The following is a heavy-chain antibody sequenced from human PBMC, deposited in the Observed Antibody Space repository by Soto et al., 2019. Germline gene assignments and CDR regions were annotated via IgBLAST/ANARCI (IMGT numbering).Heavy chain of an antibody. CDR2: IDYSGGP. J-gene: IGHJ6*03. Sequence: QVQLQESGPGLVKPSQTLSLTCTVSGGSISRGGYYWSWIRQHPGKGLEWIGYIDYSGGPYYNPSLKSRVTLSVDTSGNQCSRRLSSVTAADTAVYYCARTDSGYADYMDVWGKATTVTVSS. V-gene: IGHV4-31*03. CDR1: GGSISRGGYY. CDR3: ARTDSGYADYMDV. D-gene: IGHD5-12*01.